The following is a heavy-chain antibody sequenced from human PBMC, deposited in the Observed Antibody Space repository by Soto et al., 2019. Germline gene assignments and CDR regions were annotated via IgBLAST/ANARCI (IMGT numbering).Heavy chain of an antibody. CDR1: GFSFSDHY. J-gene: IGHJ4*02. CDR3: VGETQWYFNY. Sequence: QVQLVESGGGLVKPGGSLRLSCAASGFSFSDHYMSWIRQAPGKGLEWVSYISPGGDNIHYADSVKGRFTISRDNARNSLYLQMNSLRVEDTAVYYCVGETQWYFNYRGQGTLVTVSS. D-gene: IGHD2-8*01. V-gene: IGHV3-11*01. CDR2: ISPGGDNI.